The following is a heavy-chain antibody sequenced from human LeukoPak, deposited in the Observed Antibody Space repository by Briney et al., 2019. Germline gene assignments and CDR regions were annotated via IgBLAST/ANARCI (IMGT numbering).Heavy chain of an antibody. CDR1: GGTFSSYA. D-gene: IGHD6-19*01. CDR2: IIPIFGTA. Sequence: SVKVSCKASGGTFSSYAISWVRQAPGQGLEWMGRIIPIFGTANYAQKFQGRVTITADKSTSTAYMKLSSLRSEDTAVYHCARAIAVAGSDYYYYYMDVWGKGTTVTVSS. CDR3: ARAIAVAGSDYYYYYMDV. V-gene: IGHV1-69*06. J-gene: IGHJ6*03.